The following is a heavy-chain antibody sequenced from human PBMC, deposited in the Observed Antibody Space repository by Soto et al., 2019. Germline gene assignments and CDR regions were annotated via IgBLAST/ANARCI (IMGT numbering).Heavy chain of an antibody. Sequence: LRLSCVASEFTFSSYEINWVRQAPGKGLEWVSYISSSGSTIYYADSVKGRFTVSRDNAKNSLYVQMNSLRAEDTAVYYCASLTTVTPSYYYYTMDVWGQGTTVTVSS. CDR1: EFTFSSYE. CDR3: ASLTTVTPSYYYYTMDV. J-gene: IGHJ6*02. D-gene: IGHD4-17*01. V-gene: IGHV3-48*03. CDR2: ISSSGSTI.